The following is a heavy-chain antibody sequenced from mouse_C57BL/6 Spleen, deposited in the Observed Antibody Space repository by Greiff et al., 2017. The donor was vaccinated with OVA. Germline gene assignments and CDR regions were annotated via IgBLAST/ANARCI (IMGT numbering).Heavy chain of an antibody. CDR1: GKKKKDES. CDR3: QLGLVAY. D-gene: IGHD4-1*02. J-gene: IGHJ3*01. V-gene: IGHV14-4*01. CDR2: IDPANGDT. Sequence: VQLQQSGAELVRPGASVTLSYTDTGKKKKDESVNWVKQRHEQGLEWIGWIDPANGDTEYASKFQGKATITADTSSNTAYLQLSSLTSEDTAVYYCQLGLVAYWGQGTLVTVSA.